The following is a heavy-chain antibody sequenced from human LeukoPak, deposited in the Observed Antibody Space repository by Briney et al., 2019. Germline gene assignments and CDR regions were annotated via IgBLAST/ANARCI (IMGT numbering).Heavy chain of an antibody. CDR3: ARGAQLTDY. D-gene: IGHD6-13*01. J-gene: IGHJ4*02. Sequence: GGSLRLSCAASGFTFYTYGMHWVRQAPGKGLEYVSGIGPDRGTTYYANSVKGRFTISRDNSKYMLYLQMGSLTADDMGVYYCARGAQLTDYWGQGTLVTVSS. CDR1: GFTFYTYG. CDR2: IGPDRGTT. V-gene: IGHV3-64*01.